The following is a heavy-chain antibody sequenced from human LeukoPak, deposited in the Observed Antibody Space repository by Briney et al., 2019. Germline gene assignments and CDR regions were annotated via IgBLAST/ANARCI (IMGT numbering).Heavy chain of an antibody. CDR1: GFTVSRNY. CDR3: ARDLLTGERRLVGALDI. CDR2: IYSGGNT. J-gene: IGHJ3*02. D-gene: IGHD7-27*01. Sequence: GGSLRLSCAASGFTVSRNYMSWVRQAPGKGLEWVSLIYSGGNTYYADSVKGRFTISRDNSNHTLYLQMNSLRAEDTAVYFCARDLLTGERRLVGALDICGEETMVTVSS. V-gene: IGHV3-53*01.